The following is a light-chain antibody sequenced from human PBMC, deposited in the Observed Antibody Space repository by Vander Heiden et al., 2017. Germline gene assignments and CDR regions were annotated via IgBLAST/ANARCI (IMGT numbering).Light chain of an antibody. CDR1: QGISSY. CDR2: AAS. V-gene: IGKV1-8*01. CDR3: QQDDSYALA. Sequence: AIRMTQSPSSFSASTGDRVTITCRASQGISSYLAWYQQKPGKAPKLLIYAASTLQSGVPSRFSGSGSGTDFTLTISCLQSEDFATYYCQQDDSYALAFGQQSKEEIQ. J-gene: IGKJ1*01.